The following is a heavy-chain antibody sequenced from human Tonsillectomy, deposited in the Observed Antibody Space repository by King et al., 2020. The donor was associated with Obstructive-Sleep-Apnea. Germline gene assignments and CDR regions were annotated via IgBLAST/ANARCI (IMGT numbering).Heavy chain of an antibody. D-gene: IGHD4-17*01. Sequence: LQLQESGPGLVKPSETLSLTCTVSGGSISSSSYYWGWIRQPPGKGLEWIGSISYSGSTYYNPSLKSRVTISVDTSKNQLSLKLTSVTAADTAVYYCARGRDYGDYVTDHWGQGTLVTVSS. V-gene: IGHV4-39*07. CDR3: ARGRDYGDYVTDH. CDR2: ISYSGST. CDR1: GGSISSSSYY. J-gene: IGHJ4*02.